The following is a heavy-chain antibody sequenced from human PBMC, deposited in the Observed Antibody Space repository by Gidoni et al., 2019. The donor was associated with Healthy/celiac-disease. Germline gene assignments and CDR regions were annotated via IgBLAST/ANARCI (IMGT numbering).Heavy chain of an antibody. CDR1: GFTFSSYA. CDR2: ISGSGGST. V-gene: IGHV3-23*01. J-gene: IGHJ4*02. D-gene: IGHD5-18*01. Sequence: EVQLLESVGGLVQPGGSLRLSCAASGFTFSSYAMSWVRQAPGKGLEWVSAISGSGGSTYYADSVKGRFTISRDNSKNTLYLQMNSLRAEDTAVYYCAKDGQLWLRFDYWGQGTLVTVSS. CDR3: AKDGQLWLRFDY.